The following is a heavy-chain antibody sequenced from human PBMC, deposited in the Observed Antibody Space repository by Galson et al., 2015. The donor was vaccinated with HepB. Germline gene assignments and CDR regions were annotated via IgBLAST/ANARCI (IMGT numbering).Heavy chain of an antibody. V-gene: IGHV5-51*01. CDR1: GYSFTSYW. D-gene: IGHD3-22*01. CDR2: IYPGDSDT. Sequence: QSGAEVKKPGESLKISCKGSGYSFTSYWIGWVRQMPGKGLEWMGIIYPGDSDTRYSPSVQGQVTTSVDKSINTAYLQWNSLKASDTAMYYCARTDYDSGNDAFDIWGQGAMVTVSS. CDR3: ARTDYDSGNDAFDI. J-gene: IGHJ3*02.